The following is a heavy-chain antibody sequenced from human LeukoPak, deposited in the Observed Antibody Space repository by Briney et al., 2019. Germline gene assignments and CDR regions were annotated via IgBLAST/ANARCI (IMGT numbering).Heavy chain of an antibody. J-gene: IGHJ4*02. V-gene: IGHV4-39*07. CDR1: GGSISSSSYY. CDR2: INHSGST. D-gene: IGHD1-26*01. Sequence: SETLSLTCTVSGGSISSSSYYWGWIRQPPGKGLEWIGEINHSGSTNYNPSLKSRVTISVDTSKNQFSLKLSSVTAADTAVYYCARGRVGAIAHFDYWGQGTLVTVSS. CDR3: ARGRVGAIAHFDY.